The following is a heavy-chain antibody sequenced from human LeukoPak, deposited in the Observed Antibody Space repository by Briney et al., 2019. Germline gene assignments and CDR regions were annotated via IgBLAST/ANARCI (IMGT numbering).Heavy chain of an antibody. Sequence: SQTLSLTCAISGDSVSSNSAAWNWIRQSPSRGLEWLGRTYYRSKWYDDYAVSVKSRVTINPDTSKNQFSLQLNSVTPEDTAVYYCARSPEAYDSCGYDYWGQGTLVTVSS. CDR2: TYYRSKWYD. J-gene: IGHJ4*02. CDR1: GDSVSSNSAA. V-gene: IGHV6-1*01. CDR3: ARSPEAYDSCGYDY. D-gene: IGHD3-22*01.